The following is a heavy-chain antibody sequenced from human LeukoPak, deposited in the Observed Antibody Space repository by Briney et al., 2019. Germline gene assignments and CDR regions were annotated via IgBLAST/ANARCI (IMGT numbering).Heavy chain of an antibody. J-gene: IGHJ4*02. CDR2: IYSGGDT. Sequence: PGGSLRLSCATSGFSFSSYAMSWVRQAPGKGLEWLSIIYSGGDTYYADSVKGRFTISRDNSKNTLYLQMSSLRAEDTAVYYCARGYPPDYWGQGTLVIVSS. V-gene: IGHV3-53*01. D-gene: IGHD5-18*01. CDR1: GFSFSSYA. CDR3: ARGYPPDY.